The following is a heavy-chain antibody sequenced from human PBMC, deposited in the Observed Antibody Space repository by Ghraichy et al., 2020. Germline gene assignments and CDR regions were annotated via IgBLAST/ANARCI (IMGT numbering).Heavy chain of an antibody. CDR2: IYYSGST. V-gene: IGHV4-39*01. Sequence: GSLRLSCTVSGGSISSSSYYWGWIRQPPGKGLEWIGSIYYSGSTYYNPSLKSRVTISVDTSKNQFSLKLSSVTAADTAVYYCARYCSGGSCYRERFDYWGQGTLVTVSS. CDR1: GGSISSSSYY. J-gene: IGHJ4*02. D-gene: IGHD2-15*01. CDR3: ARYCSGGSCYRERFDY.